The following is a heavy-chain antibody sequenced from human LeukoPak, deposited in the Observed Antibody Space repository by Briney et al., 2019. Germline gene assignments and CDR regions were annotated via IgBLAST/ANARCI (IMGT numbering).Heavy chain of an antibody. V-gene: IGHV1-2*02. CDR2: INPNSGGT. D-gene: IGHD4-17*01. Sequence: ASVKVSCKASGYTFTGDYMHWVRQAPGQGLEWMGWINPNSGGTNYAQKFQGRVTMTRDTSISTAYMELSRLRSDDTAVYYCARDRATVTGPFDYWGQGTLVTVSS. CDR3: ARDRATVTGPFDY. CDR1: GYTFTGDY. J-gene: IGHJ4*02.